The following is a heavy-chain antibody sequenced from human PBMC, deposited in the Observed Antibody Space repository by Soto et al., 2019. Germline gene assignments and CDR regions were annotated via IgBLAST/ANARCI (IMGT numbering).Heavy chain of an antibody. CDR3: ARMYSSGSGWFHP. CDR1: GYSITAGGYY. J-gene: IGHJ5*02. V-gene: IGHV4-31*03. D-gene: IGHD6-19*01. CDR2: FYSSGSI. Sequence: SETLSLTCFVSGYSITAGGYYWSWIRHHPGKGLEWIGSFYSSGSIIYNPSLRSRVSISGDTSSNQFTMSLTSVTAADTARYYCARMYSSGSGWFHPWGQGTLVTVSS.